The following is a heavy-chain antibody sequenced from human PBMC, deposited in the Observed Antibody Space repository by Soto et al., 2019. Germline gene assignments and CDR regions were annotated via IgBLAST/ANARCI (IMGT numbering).Heavy chain of an antibody. J-gene: IGHJ4*02. CDR2: INTGNGNT. Sequence: QVQLVQSGAEVKKPGASVKVSCKASEYTFTTYAMHWVRQAPGQRLEWMGWINTGNGNTKYSQKFQGRGTITRDTSASTAYMELSSLISEDTAVYYCARNAVGTYHFDYWGQGTLVTVSS. CDR1: EYTFTTYA. D-gene: IGHD1-26*01. CDR3: ARNAVGTYHFDY. V-gene: IGHV1-3*04.